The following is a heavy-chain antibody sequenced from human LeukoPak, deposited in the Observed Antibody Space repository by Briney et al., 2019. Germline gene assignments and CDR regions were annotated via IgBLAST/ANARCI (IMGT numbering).Heavy chain of an antibody. J-gene: IGHJ4*02. V-gene: IGHV4-30-2*01. CDR2: IYHSGST. CDR1: GGSISSGGYS. Sequence: PSQTLSLTCAVSGGSISSGGYSWNWIRQPPGKGLEWIGYIYHSGSTYYNPSLKSRVTISVDRSKNQFSLKLSSVTAADTAVYYCASGGYSYGFDYWDQGTLVTVSS. D-gene: IGHD5-18*01. CDR3: ASGGYSYGFDY.